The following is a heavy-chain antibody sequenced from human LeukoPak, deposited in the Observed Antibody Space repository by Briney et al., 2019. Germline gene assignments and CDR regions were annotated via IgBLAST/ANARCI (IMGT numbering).Heavy chain of an antibody. CDR2: MNPNSGNT. CDR3: ARALGSGWQIYYYYYGMDV. J-gene: IGHJ6*02. Sequence: ASVKVSCKASGYTFTSYDINWVRQATGQGLEWMGWMNPNSGNTGYAQKFQGRVTMTRNTSISTAYMELSSLRSEDTAVYYCARALGSGWQIYYYYYGMDVWGQGTTVTVSS. CDR1: GYTFTSYD. V-gene: IGHV1-8*01. D-gene: IGHD6-19*01.